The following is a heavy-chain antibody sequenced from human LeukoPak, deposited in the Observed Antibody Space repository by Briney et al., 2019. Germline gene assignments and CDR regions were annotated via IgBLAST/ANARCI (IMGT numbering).Heavy chain of an antibody. CDR1: GGTFSSYA. Sequence: VASVKVSCKASGGTFSSYAISWVRQAPGQGLEWMGRIIPIFGTANYAQKFQGRVTITADESTSTAYMELSSLRSEDTAVYYCARDGGVRFLEWFPDYWGQGTLVTVSS. CDR2: IIPIFGTA. J-gene: IGHJ4*02. CDR3: ARDGGVRFLEWFPDY. V-gene: IGHV1-69*15. D-gene: IGHD3-3*01.